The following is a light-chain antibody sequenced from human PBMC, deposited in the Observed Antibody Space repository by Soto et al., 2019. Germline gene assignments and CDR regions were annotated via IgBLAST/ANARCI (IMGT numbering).Light chain of an antibody. CDR1: SSHIGGYNY. CDR2: EVS. V-gene: IGLV2-14*01. Sequence: QSALTQPASVSGSPGQSITISCTRTSSHIGGYNYVSWHQQHPGKALELMIYEVSNRPAGVSNRCSGSKSGNTASLAISGSQAAEEAADYCSQYAGSSTLVVFGAGTQLTVL. J-gene: IGLJ2*01. CDR3: SQYAGSSTLVV.